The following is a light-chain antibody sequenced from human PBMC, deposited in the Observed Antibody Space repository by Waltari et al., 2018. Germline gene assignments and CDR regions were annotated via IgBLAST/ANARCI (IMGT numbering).Light chain of an antibody. V-gene: IGKV3-20*01. CDR3: QQYGSSPWT. CDR1: QSVSSSA. J-gene: IGKJ1*01. CDR2: GAS. Sequence: CRASQSVSSSALAWYKLKSGQAHRLLIYGASSRATGIPDRFSGSGSGTDFTLTISRLEPEDFAVYYCQQYGSSPWTFGQGTKVEVK.